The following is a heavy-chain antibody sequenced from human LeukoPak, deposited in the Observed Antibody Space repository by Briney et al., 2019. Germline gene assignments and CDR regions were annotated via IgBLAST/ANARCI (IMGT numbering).Heavy chain of an antibody. CDR3: ARGRRVGTAMVTWFDP. D-gene: IGHD5-18*01. CDR2: IYYSGST. V-gene: IGHV4-59*11. J-gene: IGHJ5*02. Sequence: SETLSLTCTVSGGSISSHYWSWIRQPPGKGLEWIGYIYYSGSTNYNPSLKSRVTISLDTSKNQFSLKMSSVTAADTAVYYCARGRRVGTAMVTWFDPWGQGTLVTVSS. CDR1: GGSISSHY.